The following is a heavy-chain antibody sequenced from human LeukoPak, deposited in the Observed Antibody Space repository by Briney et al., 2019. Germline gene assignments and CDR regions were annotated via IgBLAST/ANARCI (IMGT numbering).Heavy chain of an antibody. D-gene: IGHD2-21*01. CDR3: ARLRVDWDYYYGMDV. V-gene: IGHV4-59*08. Sequence: PSETLSLTCTVSGGSISSYYWSWIRQPPGKGLEWIGYIYYSGSTNYNPSLKSRVTISVDTSKNKFSLKLSSVTAADTAVYYCARLRVDWDYYYGMDVWGQGTTVTVSS. J-gene: IGHJ6*02. CDR2: IYYSGST. CDR1: GGSISSYY.